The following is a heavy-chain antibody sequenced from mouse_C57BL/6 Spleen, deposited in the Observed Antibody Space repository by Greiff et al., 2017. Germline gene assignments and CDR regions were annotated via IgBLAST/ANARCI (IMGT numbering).Heavy chain of an antibody. CDR3: ARDSSFAY. D-gene: IGHD3-2*01. Sequence: QVQLKQSGAELVKPGASVKISCKASGYAFSSYWMNWVKQRPGKGLEWIGQIYPGDGDTNYNGKFKGKATLTADKSSSTAYMQLSSLASEDSAVYFCARDSSFAYWGQGTLVTVSA. V-gene: IGHV1-80*01. CDR1: GYAFSSYW. J-gene: IGHJ3*01. CDR2: IYPGDGDT.